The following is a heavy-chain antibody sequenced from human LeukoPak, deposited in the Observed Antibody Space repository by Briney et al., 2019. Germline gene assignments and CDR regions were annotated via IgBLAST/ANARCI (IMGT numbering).Heavy chain of an antibody. CDR2: IYTSGST. CDR3: ARRSPGNWAYDY. V-gene: IGHV4-4*07. D-gene: IGHD3-16*01. Sequence: SETLSLTCTVSSGSISNYYWSWIRQPAGKGLEWIGRIYTSGSTSYNPSLKSRVIMSVDTSKNQFSLGLSSVTAADTAVYFCARRSPGNWAYDYWGQATLVTVSS. J-gene: IGHJ4*02. CDR1: SGSISNYY.